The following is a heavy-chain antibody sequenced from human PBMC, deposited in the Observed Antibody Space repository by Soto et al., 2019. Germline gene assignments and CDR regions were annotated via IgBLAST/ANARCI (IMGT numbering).Heavy chain of an antibody. CDR1: SASMTSTTYV. CDR2: IYYSGTT. D-gene: IGHD1-1*01. J-gene: IGHJ4*02. CDR3: AKNLPRTGRFDC. V-gene: IGHV4-39*01. Sequence: PSDPLSLTCGLSSASMTSTTYVWAWIRKPTGKELEWVGSIYYSGTTHYNPALKSRATVSVDRSRNQFSLQVSSVTAAATAVYYCAKNLPRTGRFDCCGQGTVVTVSS.